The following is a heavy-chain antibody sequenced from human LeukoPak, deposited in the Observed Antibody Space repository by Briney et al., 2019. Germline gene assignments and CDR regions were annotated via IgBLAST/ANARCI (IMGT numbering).Heavy chain of an antibody. Sequence: SVKVSCKASGGTFSSYAISWVRQAPGQGLEWTGGIIPIFGTANYAQKFQGRVTITTDESTSTAYMELSNLRSEDTAVYYCARDVQNATITIFGVVRDYYYMDVWGKGTTVTVSS. CDR1: GGTFSSYA. D-gene: IGHD3-3*01. V-gene: IGHV1-69*05. CDR2: IIPIFGTA. CDR3: ARDVQNATITIFGVVRDYYYMDV. J-gene: IGHJ6*03.